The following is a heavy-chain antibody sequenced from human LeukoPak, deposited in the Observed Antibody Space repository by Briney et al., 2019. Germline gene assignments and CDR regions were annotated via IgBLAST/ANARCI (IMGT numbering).Heavy chain of an antibody. J-gene: IGHJ3*02. V-gene: IGHV4-30-4*01. CDR1: GGSISSGDYY. CDR2: IYYSGST. D-gene: IGHD4-17*01. Sequence: SETLSLTCTVSGGSISSGDYYWSWIRQPPGKGLECIGYIYYSGSTYYNPSLKSRVTISVDTSKNQFSLKLSSVTAADTAVYYCARDDSYGDGPGAFDIWGQGTMVTVSS. CDR3: ARDDSYGDGPGAFDI.